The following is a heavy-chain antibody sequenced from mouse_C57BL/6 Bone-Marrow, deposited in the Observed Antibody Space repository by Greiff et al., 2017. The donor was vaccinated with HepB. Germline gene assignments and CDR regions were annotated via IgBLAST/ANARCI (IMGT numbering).Heavy chain of an antibody. CDR2: ILPGSGST. Sequence: VQRVESGAELMKPGASVKLSCKATGYTFTGYWIEWVKQRPGHGLEWIGEILPGSGSTNYNEKFKGKATFTADTSSNTAYMQRSSLTTEDSAIYYCARNYYNYDGPEPWFAYWGQGTLVTVSA. CDR3: ARNYYNYDGPEPWFAY. V-gene: IGHV1-9*01. D-gene: IGHD2-4*01. CDR1: GYTFTGYW. J-gene: IGHJ3*01.